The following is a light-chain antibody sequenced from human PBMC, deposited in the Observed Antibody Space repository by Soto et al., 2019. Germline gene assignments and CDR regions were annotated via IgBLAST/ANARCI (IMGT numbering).Light chain of an antibody. CDR2: GAS. CDR1: QGIRSF. Sequence: DIQLTQSPSFLSASIGDRVTITCRASQGIRSFLAWYQQKPGKAPNLLISGASILRTGVPSRFSGSGSGTEFTLTISSLQPADFANYYCQHLNTYPLTFGGGTKVEL. CDR3: QHLNTYPLT. V-gene: IGKV1-9*01. J-gene: IGKJ4*01.